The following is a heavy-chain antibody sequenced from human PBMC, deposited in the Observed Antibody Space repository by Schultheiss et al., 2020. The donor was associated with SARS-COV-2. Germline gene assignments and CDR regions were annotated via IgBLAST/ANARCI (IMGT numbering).Heavy chain of an antibody. CDR3: ARARDTAMVTGYYFDY. Sequence: SQTLSLTCAVYGGSFSGYYWSWIRQPPGKGLEWIGSIYYSGSTNYNPSLKSRVTISVDTSKNQFSLKLSSVTAADTAVYYCARARDTAMVTGYYFDYWGQGTLVTVSS. J-gene: IGHJ4*02. V-gene: IGHV4-34*01. CDR1: GGSFSGYY. CDR2: IYYSGST. D-gene: IGHD5-18*01.